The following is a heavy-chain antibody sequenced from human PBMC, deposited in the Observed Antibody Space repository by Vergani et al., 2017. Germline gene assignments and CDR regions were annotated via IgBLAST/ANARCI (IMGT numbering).Heavy chain of an antibody. Sequence: QVQLQQWGGGLLKPSQTLSLTCTVSGDSLSSSDHYWSWIRQRSDKGLEWVGHIFRSGTTYYNPSLKSRLIMSVDTSKNQFSLKLTSVTAADTAMYYCARENVVISRIFDVWGQGTLVTVSS. CDR3: ARENVVISRIFDV. V-gene: IGHV4-31*03. D-gene: IGHD2-21*01. CDR2: IFRSGTT. J-gene: IGHJ4*02. CDR1: GDSLSSSDHY.